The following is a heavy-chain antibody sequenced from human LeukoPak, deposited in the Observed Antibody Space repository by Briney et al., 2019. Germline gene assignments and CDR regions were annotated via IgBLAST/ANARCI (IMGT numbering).Heavy chain of an antibody. J-gene: IGHJ6*03. CDR1: GGSFSGYY. V-gene: IGHV4-34*01. D-gene: IGHD3-10*01. Sequence: SETLSHTCAVYGGSFSGYYWSWIRQPPGKGLEWIGKINHSGSTNYNPSLKSRVTISVDTSKNQFSLKLSSVTAADTAVYYCARHRRFYYYYYYMDVWGKGTTVTISS. CDR3: ARHRRFYYYYYYMDV. CDR2: INHSGST.